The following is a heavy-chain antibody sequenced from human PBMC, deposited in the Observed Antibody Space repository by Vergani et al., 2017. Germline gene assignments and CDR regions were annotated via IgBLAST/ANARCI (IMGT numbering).Heavy chain of an antibody. CDR3: ARDTGAAAAYYYYGMDV. J-gene: IGHJ6*02. CDR2: IIPIFGTA. Sequence: QVQLVQSGAEVKKPGSSVKVSCKASGGTFSSYAISWVRQAPGQGLEWMGGIIPIFGTANDAQKFQGRVTITADKSTSTAYMELSSLRSEDTAVYYCARDTGAAAAYYYYGMDVWGQGTTVTVSS. D-gene: IGHD6-13*01. V-gene: IGHV1-69*06. CDR1: GGTFSSYA.